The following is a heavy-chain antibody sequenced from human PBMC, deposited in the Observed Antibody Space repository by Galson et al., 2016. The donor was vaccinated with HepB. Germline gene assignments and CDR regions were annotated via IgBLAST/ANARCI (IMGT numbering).Heavy chain of an antibody. V-gene: IGHV3-23*01. CDR3: TFESTQSSMAGNY. CDR2: ITGSGVT. J-gene: IGHJ4*02. D-gene: IGHD6-19*01. CDR1: GFTFSNHA. Sequence: SLRLSCAASGFTFSNHAMSWVRQAPGKGLEWVSVITGSGVTYYADSVKGRFTISRDNSKNTLFLQMNSLRAEDAAVYYCTFESTQSSMAGNYWGQGTLVTVSS.